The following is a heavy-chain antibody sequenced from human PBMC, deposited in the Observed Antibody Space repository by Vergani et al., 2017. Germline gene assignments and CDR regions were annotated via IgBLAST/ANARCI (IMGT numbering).Heavy chain of an antibody. CDR1: GGSISSYY. CDR3: ARRSXVATYGYYYYYMDV. D-gene: IGHD5-12*01. V-gene: IGHV4-59*01. Sequence: QVQLQESGPGLVKPSETLSLTCTVSGGSISSYYWSWIRQPPGKGLEWIGYIYYSGSTNYNPSLKSRVTISVDTSKNQFSLKLSSVTAADTAVYYCARRSXVATYGYYYYYMDVWGKGTTVTVSS. J-gene: IGHJ6*03. CDR2: IYYSGST.